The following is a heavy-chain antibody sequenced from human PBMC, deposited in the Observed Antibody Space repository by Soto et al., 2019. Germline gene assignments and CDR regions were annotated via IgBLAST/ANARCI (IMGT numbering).Heavy chain of an antibody. CDR2: MNPNSGNT. V-gene: IGHV1-8*02. CDR1: GYTFTSYG. J-gene: IGHJ3*02. Sequence: ASVKVSCKASGYTFTSYGISLVRQATGQGLEWMGWMNPNSGNTGYAQKFQGRVTMTRNTSISTAYMELSSLRSEDTAVYYCARGQEYLGAFDIWGQGTMVTVSS. CDR3: ARGQEYLGAFDI.